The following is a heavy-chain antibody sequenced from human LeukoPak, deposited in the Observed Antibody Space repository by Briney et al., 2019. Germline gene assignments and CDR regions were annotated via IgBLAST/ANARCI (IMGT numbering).Heavy chain of an antibody. V-gene: IGHV3-48*03. CDR1: GFTFSSYE. CDR2: ISSSGSTI. J-gene: IGHJ2*01. Sequence: GGSLRLSCAASGFTFSSYEMNWVRQAPGKGLEWVSYISSSGSTIYYADSVKGRFTISRDNAKNSLYLQMNSLRAEDTAVYYCARSSGWCYRWYFDLWGRGTLVTVSS. D-gene: IGHD6-19*01. CDR3: ARSSGWCYRWYFDL.